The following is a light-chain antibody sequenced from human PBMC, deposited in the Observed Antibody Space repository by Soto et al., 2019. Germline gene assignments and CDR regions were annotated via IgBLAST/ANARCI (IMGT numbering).Light chain of an antibody. Sequence: EKVMTQSPATLSVSPGERATLSCRASQSVSSSLAWYQQKPGQAPRLLIYDASTRATGIPARFSGSGSGTEFTLPISSLQSEDFAGYFCQQYDSWPLTFGGGTKVEIK. CDR3: QQYDSWPLT. V-gene: IGKV3-15*01. CDR1: QSVSSS. J-gene: IGKJ4*01. CDR2: DAS.